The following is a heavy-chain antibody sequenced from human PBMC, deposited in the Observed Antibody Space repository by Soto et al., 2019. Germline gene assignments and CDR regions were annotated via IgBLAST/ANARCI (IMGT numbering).Heavy chain of an antibody. CDR3: AKGPDYSYYYGMDV. CDR2: ISGSGGST. D-gene: IGHD4-4*01. V-gene: IGHV3-23*01. Sequence: EVQLLESGGGLVQPGGSLRLSCAASGFTFSSYAMRWVRQAPGKGLEWVSAISGSGGSTYYADSVKGRFTISRDNSKNTLYLQMNSLRAEDTAVYYCAKGPDYSYYYGMDVWGQGTTVTVSS. CDR1: GFTFSSYA. J-gene: IGHJ6*02.